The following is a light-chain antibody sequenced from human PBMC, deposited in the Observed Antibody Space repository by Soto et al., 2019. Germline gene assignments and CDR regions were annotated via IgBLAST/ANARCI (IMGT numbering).Light chain of an antibody. Sequence: QSVLTQPPSASGSVGQSVTISCTGTTSDVGGYNYVSWYQHHPGQAPKVIIYEVNQRPSGVPDRFSGSKSGNTASLTVSGLQPDDEADYFCCSYTASTIDVFGTGTKLTVL. CDR2: EVN. CDR3: CSYTASTIDV. J-gene: IGLJ1*01. CDR1: TSDVGGYNY. V-gene: IGLV2-8*01.